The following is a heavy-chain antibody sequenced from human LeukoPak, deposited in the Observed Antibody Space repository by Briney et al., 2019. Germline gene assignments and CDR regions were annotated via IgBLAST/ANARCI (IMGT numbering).Heavy chain of an antibody. CDR3: AKAAGNYAFDY. CDR2: IGASGGST. Sequence: GGSLRLSCAASGFAFSSYAMNWVRQAPGKGLEWVSGIGASGGSTYYADSVKGRFTISRDNSKNTLYLQMNSLRVEDAAFYYCAKAAGNYAFDYWGRGTLVTVSS. V-gene: IGHV3-23*01. CDR1: GFAFSSYA. D-gene: IGHD4-11*01. J-gene: IGHJ4*02.